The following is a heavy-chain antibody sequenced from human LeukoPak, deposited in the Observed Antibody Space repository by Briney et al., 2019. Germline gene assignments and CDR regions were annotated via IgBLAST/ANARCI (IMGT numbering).Heavy chain of an antibody. J-gene: IGHJ2*01. D-gene: IGHD5-18*01. CDR3: ARGSRCSYGYSRRGWYFDL. Sequence: SETLSLTCAVYGGSFSGYYWSWIRQPPGKGLEWIGEINHSGSTNYNPSLKSRVTISVDTSKNQFSLKLSSVTAADTAVYYCARGSRCSYGYSRRGWYFDLWGRGTLVTVSS. CDR2: INHSGST. V-gene: IGHV4-34*01. CDR1: GGSFSGYY.